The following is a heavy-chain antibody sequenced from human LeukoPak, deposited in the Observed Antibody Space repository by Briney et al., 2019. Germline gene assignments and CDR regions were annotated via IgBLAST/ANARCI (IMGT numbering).Heavy chain of an antibody. V-gene: IGHV4-59*01. CDR3: ARVAAMDRAFDI. CDR2: IYYSGST. J-gene: IGHJ3*02. D-gene: IGHD5-18*01. Sequence: SETLSLTCTVSGGSISSYYWSWIWQPPGKGLEWIGYIYYSGSTNYNPSLKSRVTISVDTSKNQFSLKLSSVTAADTAVYYCARVAAMDRAFDIWGQGTMVTVSS. CDR1: GGSISSYY.